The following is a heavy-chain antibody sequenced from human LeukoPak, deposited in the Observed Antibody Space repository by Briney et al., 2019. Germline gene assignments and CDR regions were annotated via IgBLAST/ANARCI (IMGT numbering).Heavy chain of an antibody. V-gene: IGHV1-2*02. CDR2: INPNSGGT. D-gene: IGHD1-26*01. CDR3: ARAVFGGTRGATMAPLGY. J-gene: IGHJ4*02. Sequence: GASVKVSCKASGYTFTGYYMHWVRQAPGQGLEWMGWINPNSGGTNYAQKFQGRVTMTRDTSISTAYMELSRLRSDDTAVYYCARAVFGGTRGATMAPLGYWGQGTLVTVSS. CDR1: GYTFTGYY.